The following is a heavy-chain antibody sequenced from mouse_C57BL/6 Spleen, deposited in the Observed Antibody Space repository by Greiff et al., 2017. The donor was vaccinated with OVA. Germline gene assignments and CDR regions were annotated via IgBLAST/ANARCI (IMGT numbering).Heavy chain of an antibody. CDR2: IYPGDGDT. J-gene: IGHJ1*03. V-gene: IGHV1-82*01. D-gene: IGHD1-1*01. CDR3: ARGGSSGCFDV. CDR1: GYAFSSSW. Sequence: VQLQQSGPELVKPGASVKISCKASGYAFSSSWMNWVKQRPGKGLEWIGRIYPGDGDTNYNGKFKGKATLTADKSSSTAYMQLSSLTSEDSAVYFCARGGSSGCFDVWGTGTTVTVSS.